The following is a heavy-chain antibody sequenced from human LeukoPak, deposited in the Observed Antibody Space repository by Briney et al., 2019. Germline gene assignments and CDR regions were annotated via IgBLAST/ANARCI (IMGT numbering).Heavy chain of an antibody. Sequence: QAGGSLRLSCAASGFSFSGYGMHWVRQAPGKGLEWVAFIQYDGSNKYYADSVKGRFTISRDNSKNTLYLQMNSLRAEDTAVYYCARDTQYSSSFLYYYYYMDVWGKGTTVTVSS. V-gene: IGHV3-30*02. CDR1: GFSFSGYG. CDR2: IQYDGSNK. CDR3: ARDTQYSSSFLYYYYYMDV. J-gene: IGHJ6*03. D-gene: IGHD6-19*01.